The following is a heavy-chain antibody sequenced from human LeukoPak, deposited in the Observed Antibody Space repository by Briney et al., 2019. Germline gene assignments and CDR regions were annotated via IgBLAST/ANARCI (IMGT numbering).Heavy chain of an antibody. CDR1: GDSFSSNSVT. J-gene: IGHJ5*02. CDR3: ARRLTQYDCFDP. V-gene: IGHV6-1*01. D-gene: IGHD2-2*01. CDR2: TYYRSTWYN. Sequence: SQTLSLTCAISGDSFSSNSVTWNWIRQSPSRGLEWLGKTYYRSTWYNDYAVSVRGRITVNPDTSKNQFSLHLNSVTPEDTAVYYCARRLTQYDCFDPWGQGILVTVSS.